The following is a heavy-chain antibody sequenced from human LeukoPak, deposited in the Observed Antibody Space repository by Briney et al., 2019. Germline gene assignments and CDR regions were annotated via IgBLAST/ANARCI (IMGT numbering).Heavy chain of an antibody. J-gene: IGHJ1*01. D-gene: IGHD3-10*01. CDR1: GYTFTGYY. Sequence: ASVKVSCKASGYTFTGYYMHWVRQAPGKGLEWMGGFDPEDGETLYAQKFQGRVTMTEDTSTDTAYMELSSLRSEDTAVYYCATDSIWSAEYFQHWGQGTLVTVSS. CDR3: ATDSIWSAEYFQH. V-gene: IGHV1-24*01. CDR2: FDPEDGET.